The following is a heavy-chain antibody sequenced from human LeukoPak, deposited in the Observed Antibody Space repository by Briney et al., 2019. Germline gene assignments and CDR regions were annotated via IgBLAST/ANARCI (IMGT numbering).Heavy chain of an antibody. J-gene: IGHJ5*02. CDR2: ISAYNGNT. D-gene: IGHD2-2*01. CDR3: ARARYCSSTSCQGWFDP. Sequence: ASVKVSCKASGYTFTSYGISWVRQAPGQGLEWMGWISAYNGNTNYAQKLQGRVTMTTDTSTSAAYMELRSLRSDDTAVYYCARARYCSSTSCQGWFDPWGQGTLVTVSS. V-gene: IGHV1-18*01. CDR1: GYTFTSYG.